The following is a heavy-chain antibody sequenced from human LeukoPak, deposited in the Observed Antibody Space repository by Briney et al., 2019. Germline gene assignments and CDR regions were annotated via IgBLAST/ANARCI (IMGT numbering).Heavy chain of an antibody. J-gene: IGHJ4*02. Sequence: GGSLRLSCAASGFTFSSYEMNWVRQAPGKGLEWVSYISSSGSTIYYADSVKGRFTISRDNAKNSLYLQMNSLRAEDTAVYYCARGGSSWYPHYFDYWGQGTLVTVSS. D-gene: IGHD6-13*01. CDR2: ISSSGSTI. CDR1: GFTFSSYE. CDR3: ARGGSSWYPHYFDY. V-gene: IGHV3-48*03.